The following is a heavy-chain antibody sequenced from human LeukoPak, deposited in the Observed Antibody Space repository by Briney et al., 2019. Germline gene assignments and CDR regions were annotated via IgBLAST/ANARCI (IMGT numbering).Heavy chain of an antibody. CDR3: ARDPSDDYGDSYYFDF. D-gene: IGHD4-17*01. J-gene: IGHJ4*02. CDR2: IIPNTDGT. CDR1: GYTFTGYY. Sequence: GASVQVSCKASGYTFTGYYIHWVRQAPGQGLEWMGWIIPNTDGTNYAQKFQGRVTMTRDTSIRTVYMELRRLKSDDTAVYYCARDPSDDYGDSYYFDFWGQGTLVTVSS. V-gene: IGHV1-2*02.